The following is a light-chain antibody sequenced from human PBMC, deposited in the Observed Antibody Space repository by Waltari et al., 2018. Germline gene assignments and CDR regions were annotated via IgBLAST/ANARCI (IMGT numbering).Light chain of an antibody. V-gene: IGKV3D-15*01. Sequence: EIVMTQSPAILSVSPGERATLSCRASQSVSNNLAWYQQKPGQAPRLLIYGASTRATGVPARFSGSGSGTEFTLTISRLESEDVAVYYCQQCNDWPRTFGQGTKVEIK. CDR2: GAS. CDR1: QSVSNN. J-gene: IGKJ1*01. CDR3: QQCNDWPRT.